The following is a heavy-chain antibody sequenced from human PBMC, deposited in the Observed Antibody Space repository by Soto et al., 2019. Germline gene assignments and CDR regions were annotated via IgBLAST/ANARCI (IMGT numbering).Heavy chain of an antibody. Sequence: QVQLVQSGAEVKKPGSSVKVSCKASGGSFGNSAINWVRQTPGQGLGWLGGFIPVYRTLNYAQKFQCRFTMTTDETTGTSYMTLSSLASEDTAVYYCATGVVWIGYFTVDSWGQGTRFTVSS. CDR1: GGSFGNSA. CDR3: ATGVVWIGYFTVDS. D-gene: IGHD3-3*01. CDR2: FIPVYRTL. J-gene: IGHJ4*02. V-gene: IGHV1-69*01.